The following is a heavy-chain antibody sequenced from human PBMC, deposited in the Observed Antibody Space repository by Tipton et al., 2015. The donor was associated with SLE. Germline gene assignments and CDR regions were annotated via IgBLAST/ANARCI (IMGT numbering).Heavy chain of an antibody. J-gene: IGHJ4*02. D-gene: IGHD1-26*01. CDR3: SRGRNSGFDL. CDR2: TYYRSKWYN. CDR1: GDSVSSNTVA. V-gene: IGHV6-1*01. Sequence: GLVKPSQTLSLTCAISGDSVSSNTVAWNWIRQSPSRGLEWPGRTYYRSKWYNDYAASVRSRITVNPDTSKNQFSLQLSSVTPEDTAVYFCSRGRNSGFDLWGQGTLVTVSS.